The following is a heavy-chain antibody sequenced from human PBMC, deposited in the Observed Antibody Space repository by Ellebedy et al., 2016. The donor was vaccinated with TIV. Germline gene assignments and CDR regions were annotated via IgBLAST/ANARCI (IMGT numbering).Heavy chain of an antibody. D-gene: IGHD3-16*02. V-gene: IGHV3-7*01. J-gene: IGHJ4*02. CDR2: IRQDGNEK. Sequence: GGSLRLSCATSGFTFSTYWMSWVRQAPGKGLEWVANIRQDGNEKYYVDSVKGRFTISRDNAKNSLYLQMNSLRAEDTAVYYCTRLSRHDYWGQGTLVAVSA. CDR3: TRLSRHDY. CDR1: GFTFSTYW.